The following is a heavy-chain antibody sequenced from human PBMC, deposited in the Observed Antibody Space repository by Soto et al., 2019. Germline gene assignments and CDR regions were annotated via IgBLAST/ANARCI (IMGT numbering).Heavy chain of an antibody. CDR1: GGSISNSNW. D-gene: IGHD1-26*01. Sequence: SETLSLTCAVFGGSISNSNWWTWVRQPQGKGLDWIGEIFHSGSTNYNSSLMGRVTISVDKANNQFSLKLSSVTAADTAVYYCAHRPIVGAAIWGQGTLVTVSS. CDR2: IFHSGST. V-gene: IGHV4-4*02. CDR3: AHRPIVGAAI. J-gene: IGHJ4*02.